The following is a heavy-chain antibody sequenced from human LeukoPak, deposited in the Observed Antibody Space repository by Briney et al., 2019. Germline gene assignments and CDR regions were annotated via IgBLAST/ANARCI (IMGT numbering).Heavy chain of an antibody. CDR2: IIPVFGTA. CDR3: ARGPRATYYYDSSGFDGAFEV. D-gene: IGHD3-22*01. J-gene: IGHJ3*01. Sequence: GASVKVSCKASRVTFSSYSVSWVRQAPGQGPEWMGRIIPVFGTANYAQQFHGRVVITADEPTSTVHMEMSSLRSDDTAMYYCARGPRATYYYDSSGFDGAFEVWGQGTMVTVSS. CDR1: RVTFSSYS. V-gene: IGHV1-69*13.